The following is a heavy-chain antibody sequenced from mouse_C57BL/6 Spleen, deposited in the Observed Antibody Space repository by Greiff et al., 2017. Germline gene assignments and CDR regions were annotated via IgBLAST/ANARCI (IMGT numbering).Heavy chain of an antibody. CDR1: GYTFTSYW. D-gene: IGHD4-1*01. V-gene: IGHV1-5*01. Sequence: EVQLQQSGTVLARPGASVKMSCKTSGYTFTSYWMHWVNQRPGQGLEWIGAIYPGNSDTSYNQKFKGKAKLTAVTSASTAYMELSSLTNEDSAVYYCTTNWDDRAWFAYWGQGTLVTVSA. CDR3: TTNWDDRAWFAY. CDR2: IYPGNSDT. J-gene: IGHJ3*01.